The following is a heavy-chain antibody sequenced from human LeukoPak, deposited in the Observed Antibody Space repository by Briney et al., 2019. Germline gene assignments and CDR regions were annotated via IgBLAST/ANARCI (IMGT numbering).Heavy chain of an antibody. J-gene: IGHJ4*02. Sequence: PGGSLRLSCAASGFTVSSNYMSWVRQAPGKGLEWGSVIYSGGSTYYADSVKGRFTISRDNSKNTLYLQMNSLRAEDTAVYYCARDYGSGLLDYWGQGTLVTVSS. CDR1: GFTVSSNY. V-gene: IGHV3-53*01. CDR3: ARDYGSGLLDY. D-gene: IGHD3-10*01. CDR2: IYSGGST.